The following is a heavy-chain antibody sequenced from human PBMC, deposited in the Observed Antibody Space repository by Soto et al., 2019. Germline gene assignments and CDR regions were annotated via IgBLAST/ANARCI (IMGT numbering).Heavy chain of an antibody. CDR3: ASSSLYGMGV. Sequence: XTLSLPCPVSGGSLSSGYYYWSWIRQPPGKGLEWIGNIYYSGNTYYNPSIKSRLIISIDTSKNQFSIKVGSVTSEDTAVYYCASSSLYGMGVWGQGTTGTVSS. V-gene: IGHV4-30-4*01. CDR2: IYYSGNT. J-gene: IGHJ6*02. CDR1: GGSLSSGYYY.